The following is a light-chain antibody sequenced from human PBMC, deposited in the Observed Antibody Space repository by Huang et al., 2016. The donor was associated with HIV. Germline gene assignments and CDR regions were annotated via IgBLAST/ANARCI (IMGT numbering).Light chain of an antibody. CDR3: MQGIHLPYT. V-gene: IGKV2-29*02. CDR1: QSLLHSDGKTY. Sequence: DIVMTQTPLSLSVTPGQPASISCKSSQSLLHSDGKTYLYWYLQNPGQSPQLLIYEVSSRVSGVPDRFSGSGSGTDFTLKISRVEAEDVGVYYCMQGIHLPYTFGQGTKLEIK. CDR2: EVS. J-gene: IGKJ2*01.